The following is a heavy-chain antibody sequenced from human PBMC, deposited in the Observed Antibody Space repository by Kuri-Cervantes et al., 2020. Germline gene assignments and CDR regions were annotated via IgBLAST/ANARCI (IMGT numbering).Heavy chain of an antibody. CDR1: GGTFSSYA. D-gene: IGHD3-22*01. V-gene: IGHV1-69*06. J-gene: IGHJ3*02. CDR3: SRLPMNSYYDSSADTFGI. CDR2: IIPIFGTV. Sequence: SVKVSCQASGGTFSSYAISWVRQAPGQGLAWMGGIIPIFGTVHYAQKFQGRVTITADKSTSTVYMELSSLRSEDTAVYYCSRLPMNSYYDSSADTFGIWGQGTMVTVSS.